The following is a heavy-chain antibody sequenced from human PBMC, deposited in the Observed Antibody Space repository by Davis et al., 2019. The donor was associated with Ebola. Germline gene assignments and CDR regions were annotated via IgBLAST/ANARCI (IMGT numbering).Heavy chain of an antibody. D-gene: IGHD3-3*01. CDR2: INPNSGGT. Sequence: ASVKVSCKVSGYTLTELSMHWVRQAPGQGLEWMGWINPNSGGTNYAQKFQGRVTMTRDTSISTAYMELSRLRSDDTAVYYCARDVTIFGVVSRFDPWGQGTLVTVSS. CDR1: GYTLTELS. V-gene: IGHV1-2*02. CDR3: ARDVTIFGVVSRFDP. J-gene: IGHJ5*02.